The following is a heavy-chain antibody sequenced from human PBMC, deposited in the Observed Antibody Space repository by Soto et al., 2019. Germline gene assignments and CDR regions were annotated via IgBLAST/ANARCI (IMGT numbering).Heavy chain of an antibody. V-gene: IGHV1-69*06. J-gene: IGHJ4*02. Sequence: QMQLVQSGAEVKKPGSSVKVSCKASGGTLSSFINYTINWVRHAPGHGLEWMGGTVPNVGTVNYAQKFQGRVTMTADKSTGTAYREVSSLRSEDTALYYCARRDTSGFLRYFDNGGKGTLVTVSS. CDR3: ARRDTSGFLRYFDN. CDR1: GGTLSSFINYT. D-gene: IGHD3-3*01. CDR2: TVPNVGTV.